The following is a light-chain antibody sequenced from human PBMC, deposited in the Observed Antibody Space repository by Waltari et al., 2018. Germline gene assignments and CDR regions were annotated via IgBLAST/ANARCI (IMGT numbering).Light chain of an antibody. CDR3: SSYTSSSTLV. CDR1: RIYVGGYHY. CDR2: DVS. V-gene: IGLV2-14*01. Sequence: QSALTQLASVSGSPVQSITIPCPGPRIYVGGYHYFLGYQQHPGKAPKRLIYDVSKRPSGVSNRFSGSKSGNTSSLTIAGLQAEDEADYYCSSYTSSSTLVFGGGTKLTVL. J-gene: IGLJ3*02.